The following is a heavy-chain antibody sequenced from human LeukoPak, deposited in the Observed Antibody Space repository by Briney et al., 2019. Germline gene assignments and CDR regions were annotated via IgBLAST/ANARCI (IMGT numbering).Heavy chain of an antibody. CDR2: INPNSGGT. CDR1: GYTFTGYY. CDR3: ARDYGWNDKAADWFDP. J-gene: IGHJ5*02. Sequence: ASVKVSCKAYGYTFTGYYMHWVRQAPGQGLEWMGWINPNSGGTNYAQKFQGRVTMTRDTSISTAYMELSRLRSDDTAVYYCARDYGWNDKAADWFDPWGQGTLVTVSS. V-gene: IGHV1-2*02. D-gene: IGHD1-1*01.